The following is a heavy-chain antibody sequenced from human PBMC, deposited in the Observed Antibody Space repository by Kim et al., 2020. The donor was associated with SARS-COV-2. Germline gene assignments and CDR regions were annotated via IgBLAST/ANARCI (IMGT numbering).Heavy chain of an antibody. CDR2: ISGSGGST. V-gene: IGHV3-23*01. J-gene: IGHJ4*02. CDR3: AKDDYDILTGYYILPFDY. CDR1: GFTFSSYA. Sequence: GGSLRLSCAASGFTFSSYAMSWVRQAPGKGLEWVSAISGSGGSTYYADSVKGRFTISRDNSKNTLYLQMNSLRAEDTAVYYCAKDDYDILTGYYILPFDYWGQGTLVTVSS. D-gene: IGHD3-9*01.